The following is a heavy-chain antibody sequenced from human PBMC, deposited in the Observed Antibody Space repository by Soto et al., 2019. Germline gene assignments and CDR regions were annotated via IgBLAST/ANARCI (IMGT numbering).Heavy chain of an antibody. Sequence: EVQLLESGGGLVQPGGSLRLSCEASGFTFRSYAMSWVRQAPGRGLEWVSAISGSGGSTYYADSVKGRFTISRDNSKNTLYLQMNSLRAEDTAVYYCAKDRLGWSSGWYGYWGQGTLVTVSS. CDR2: ISGSGGST. D-gene: IGHD6-19*01. J-gene: IGHJ4*02. CDR3: AKDRLGWSSGWYGY. V-gene: IGHV3-23*01. CDR1: GFTFRSYA.